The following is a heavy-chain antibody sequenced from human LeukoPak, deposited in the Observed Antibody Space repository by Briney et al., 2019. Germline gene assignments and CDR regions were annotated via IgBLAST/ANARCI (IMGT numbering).Heavy chain of an antibody. CDR3: TRDQCSGGSCYGFDY. Sequence: SGGSLRLSCAASGFTFSSYSMNWVRQAPGKELEWVSSISSSSSTYIYYADSVKGRFTISRDNAKNSLYLQMNSLRAEDTAVYYCTRDQCSGGSCYGFDYWGQGTLVTVSS. V-gene: IGHV3-21*01. D-gene: IGHD2-15*01. J-gene: IGHJ4*02. CDR2: ISSSSSTYI. CDR1: GFTFSSYS.